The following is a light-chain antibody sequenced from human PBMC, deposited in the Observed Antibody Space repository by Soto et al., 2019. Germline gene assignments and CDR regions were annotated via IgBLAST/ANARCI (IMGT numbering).Light chain of an antibody. CDR2: AAS. J-gene: IGKJ1*01. Sequence: DLQITQSPSSLSEPALYRVTITCRASQGISTYLNWYQQKPGKAPKLLIYAASSLQSGVPSRFSGSGSETDFTLTISSLQPEDFATYSCQQSYGTTWTFGQGTKVDIK. CDR3: QQSYGTTWT. CDR1: QGISTY. V-gene: IGKV1-39*01.